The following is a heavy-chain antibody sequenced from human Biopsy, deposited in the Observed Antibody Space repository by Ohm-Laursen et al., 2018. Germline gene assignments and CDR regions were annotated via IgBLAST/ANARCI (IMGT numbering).Heavy chain of an antibody. CDR2: FAPENGKT. CDR1: GYAVTEFS. Sequence: GASVKVSCKVSGYAVTEFSMHWVRQAPGKGLEWMGGFAPENGKTIYAQKFQGRVTMTEDTSTDTAYMELSRLRSEDTAVYYCAADINVWNVNYWGQGTQVTVSS. D-gene: IGHD1-1*01. J-gene: IGHJ4*02. V-gene: IGHV1-24*01. CDR3: AADINVWNVNY.